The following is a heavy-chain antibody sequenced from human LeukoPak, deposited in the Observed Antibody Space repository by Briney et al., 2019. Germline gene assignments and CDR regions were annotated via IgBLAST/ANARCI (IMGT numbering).Heavy chain of an antibody. V-gene: IGHV3-23*01. J-gene: IGHJ4*02. D-gene: IGHD4-17*01. CDR2: ISGSGSNI. CDR1: GFTFSSYA. CDR3: AKRGLASGYGDSYFDY. Sequence: GGSLRLSCAASGFTFSSYAMSWVRQASGKGLEWVSTISGSGSNIYYADSVKGRFTISRDNSKNTLYLQMNSLRAEDTAVYYCAKRGLASGYGDSYFDYWGQGTLVTVSS.